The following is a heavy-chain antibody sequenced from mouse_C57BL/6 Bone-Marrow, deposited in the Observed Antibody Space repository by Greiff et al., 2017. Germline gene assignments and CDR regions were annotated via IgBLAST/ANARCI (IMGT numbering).Heavy chain of an antibody. J-gene: IGHJ4*01. CDR2: IDPETGGT. V-gene: IGHV1-15*01. Sequence: ESGAELVRPGASVTLSCKASGYTFTDYEMHWVKQTPVHGLEWIGAIDPETGGTAYNQKFKGKAILTADKSSSTAYMAPRSLTSEDSAVYYCTREPHYYGSSPYAMDYWGQGTSVTVSS. D-gene: IGHD1-1*01. CDR1: GYTFTDYE. CDR3: TREPHYYGSSPYAMDY.